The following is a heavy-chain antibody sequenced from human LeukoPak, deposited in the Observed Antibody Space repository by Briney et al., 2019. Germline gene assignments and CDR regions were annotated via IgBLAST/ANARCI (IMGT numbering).Heavy chain of an antibody. V-gene: IGHV3-23*01. Sequence: GGSLRLSCAASGFTFSSYAMSWVRQAPGKGLEWVSAIRGSGGSTYYADSVKGRFTISRDNSKNTLYLQMNSLRAEDTAVYYCAKDLKITMVRGFDYWGQGTLVTVSS. CDR1: GFTFSSYA. CDR2: IRGSGGST. D-gene: IGHD3-10*01. J-gene: IGHJ4*02. CDR3: AKDLKITMVRGFDY.